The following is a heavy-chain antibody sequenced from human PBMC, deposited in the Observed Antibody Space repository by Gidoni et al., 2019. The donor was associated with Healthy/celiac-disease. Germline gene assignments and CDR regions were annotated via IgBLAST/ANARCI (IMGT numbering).Heavy chain of an antibody. J-gene: IGHJ4*02. D-gene: IGHD3-3*01. Sequence: QLQLQESGPGLVKPSETLSLTCTVSGGSISSSSYYWGWIRQPPGRGLEWIGSISSSGSTYYNPSLKGRVTRSVDTSKNQFSLKLSSVTAADTAVYYCARVAPTYDFWSGQLYYFDYWGQGTLVTVSS. CDR3: ARVAPTYDFWSGQLYYFDY. V-gene: IGHV4-39*07. CDR2: ISSSGST. CDR1: GGSISSSSYY.